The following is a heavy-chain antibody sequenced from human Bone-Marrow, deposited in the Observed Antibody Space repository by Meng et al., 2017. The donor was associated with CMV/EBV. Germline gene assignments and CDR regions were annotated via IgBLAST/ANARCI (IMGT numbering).Heavy chain of an antibody. Sequence: GSLRLSCTVSGGSISSSSYYWGWIRQPPGKGLEWIGSIYYSGSTYYNPSLKSRVTISVDTSKNQFSLKLSSVTAADTAVYYCARHGGGLLWFGPDWAQGPLVTVSS. CDR1: GGSISSSSYY. J-gene: IGHJ4*02. D-gene: IGHD3-10*01. CDR3: ARHGGGLLWFGPD. V-gene: IGHV4-39*01. CDR2: IYYSGST.